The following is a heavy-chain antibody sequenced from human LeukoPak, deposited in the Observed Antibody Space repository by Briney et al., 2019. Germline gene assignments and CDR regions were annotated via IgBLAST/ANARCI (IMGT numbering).Heavy chain of an antibody. V-gene: IGHV3-30*18. CDR1: GFTFSSYG. CDR3: AKLPGFSSSSFDY. CDR2: ISYDGSNK. Sequence: GGSLRLSCAASGFTFSSYGMHWVRQAPGKGLEWVAVISYDGSNKYYADSVKGRFTISRDNSKNTLYLQVNSLRAEDTAVYYCAKLPGFSSSSFDYWGQGTLVTVSS. J-gene: IGHJ4*02. D-gene: IGHD6-6*01.